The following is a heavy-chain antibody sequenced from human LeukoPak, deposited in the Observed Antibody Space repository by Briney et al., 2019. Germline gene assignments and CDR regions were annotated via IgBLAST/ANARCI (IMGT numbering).Heavy chain of an antibody. V-gene: IGHV4-59*01. J-gene: IGHJ5*02. CDR3: ARAVAVPINWSDP. CDR2: IYYSGST. D-gene: IGHD6-19*01. CDR1: GGSISSYY. Sequence: PSETLSLTCTVSGGSISSYYWSWIRQPPGKGLEWIGYIYYSGSTNYNPSLKSRVTISVDTSKNQFSLKLSSVTAADTAVYYCARAVAVPINWSDPWGQGTLVTVSS.